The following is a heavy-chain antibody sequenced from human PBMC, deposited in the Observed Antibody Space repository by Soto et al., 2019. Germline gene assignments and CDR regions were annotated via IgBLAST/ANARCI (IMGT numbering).Heavy chain of an antibody. CDR1: GFTFSSYS. D-gene: IGHD4-17*01. CDR3: ARVADYGEYQKNWFDP. J-gene: IGHJ5*02. CDR2: ISASSTYI. Sequence: GGSLRLSCAAPGFTFSSYSINWVRQAPGKGLEWISCISASSTYIYYADSVKGRFTISRDNAKSSMYLQLNSLRAEDTAVYYCARVADYGEYQKNWFDPWGQGTLVTVSS. V-gene: IGHV3-21*01.